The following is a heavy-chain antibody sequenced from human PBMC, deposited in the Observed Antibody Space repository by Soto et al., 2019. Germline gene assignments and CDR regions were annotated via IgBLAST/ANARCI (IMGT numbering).Heavy chain of an antibody. CDR2: ISGSNTYT. Sequence: PGGSLRLSSAASVFPFSSYWMSWVRKAPGKGLEWLSYISGSNTYTDYADSVKGRFTISRDNAKNSLYLQMNSLRADDTAVYYCARPMKTGKNLDYRGQGTLVTVSS. CDR3: ARPMKTGKNLDY. J-gene: IGHJ4*02. V-gene: IGHV3-21*05. D-gene: IGHD7-27*01. CDR1: VFPFSSYW.